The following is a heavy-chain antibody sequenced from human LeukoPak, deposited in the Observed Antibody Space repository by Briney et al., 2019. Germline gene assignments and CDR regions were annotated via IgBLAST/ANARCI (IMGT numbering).Heavy chain of an antibody. CDR2: IYYSGST. CDR3: ARQGGNYHGDYFGNDYYYYMHA. V-gene: IGHV4-39*01. J-gene: IGHJ6*03. CDR1: GGSISVTSYY. Sequence: SETLSLTCTVSGGSISVTSYYWGWIRQPPGKGLEWLGSIYYSGSTNYDPSLKSRVTISVDTSKNQFSLKLRSVTAADTAVYYCARQGGNYHGDYFGNDYYYYMHAWGRGTTVTVSS. D-gene: IGHD4-17*01.